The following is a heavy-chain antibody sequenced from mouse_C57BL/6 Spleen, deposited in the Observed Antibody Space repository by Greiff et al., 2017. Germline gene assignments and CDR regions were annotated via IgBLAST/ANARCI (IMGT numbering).Heavy chain of an antibody. J-gene: IGHJ4*01. Sequence: QVQLQQSGAELAKPGASVKLSCKASGYTFTSYWMHWVKQRPGQGLEWIGYINPSSGYTKYNQKFKDKATLTADKSSSTAYMQLSSLTYEDSAVYYCAGLRQGYYYAMDYWGQGTSVTVSS. D-gene: IGHD2-12*01. V-gene: IGHV1-7*01. CDR3: AGLRQGYYYAMDY. CDR2: INPSSGYT. CDR1: GYTFTSYW.